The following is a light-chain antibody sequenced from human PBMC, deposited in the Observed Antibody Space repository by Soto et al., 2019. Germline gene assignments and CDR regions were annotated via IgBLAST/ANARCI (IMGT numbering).Light chain of an antibody. Sequence: DVQMPPSPSTLSASVGDRATITCRASQSINNLLAWYQQKPGKAPKFLIYAASSLQSGVPSRFSGSGSGTDFTLTISSLQPEDFATYYCQQSYSTPNTFGQGTRLEIK. V-gene: IGKV1-39*01. CDR3: QQSYSTPNT. J-gene: IGKJ5*01. CDR1: QSINNL. CDR2: AAS.